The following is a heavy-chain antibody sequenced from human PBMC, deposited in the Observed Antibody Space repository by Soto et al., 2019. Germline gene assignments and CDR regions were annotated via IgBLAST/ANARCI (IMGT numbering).Heavy chain of an antibody. CDR1: GFTFSSYG. D-gene: IGHD5-12*01. CDR3: AKLTGYSGYDFDY. Sequence: QVQLVESGGGVVQPGRSLRLSCAASGFTFSSYGMHWVRQAPGKGLEWVAVISYDGSNKYYADSVKGRFTISRDNSNNTLYLQMNSLRAEDTAVYYCAKLTGYSGYDFDYWGQGTLVTVSS. CDR2: ISYDGSNK. J-gene: IGHJ4*02. V-gene: IGHV3-30*18.